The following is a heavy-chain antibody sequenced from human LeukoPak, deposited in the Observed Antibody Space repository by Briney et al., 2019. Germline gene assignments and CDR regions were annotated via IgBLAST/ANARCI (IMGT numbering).Heavy chain of an antibody. CDR1: GYSISSGYY. CDR3: ASLRYFDWLFLFDY. Sequence: SETLPLTCAVSGYSISSGYYWGWIRQPPGKGLEWIGSIYHSGSTYYNPPLKSRVTISVDTSKNQFSLKLSSVTAADTAVYYCASLRYFDWLFLFDYWGQGTLVTVSS. V-gene: IGHV4-38-2*01. D-gene: IGHD3-9*01. CDR2: IYHSGST. J-gene: IGHJ4*02.